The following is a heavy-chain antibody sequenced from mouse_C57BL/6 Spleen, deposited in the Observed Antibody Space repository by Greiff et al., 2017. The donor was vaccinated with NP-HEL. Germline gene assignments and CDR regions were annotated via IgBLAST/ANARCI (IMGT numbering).Heavy chain of an antibody. CDR2: IDPSDSYT. CDR1: GYTFTSYW. CDR3: ARSATYYYGSSYWAMDY. J-gene: IGHJ4*01. D-gene: IGHD1-1*01. V-gene: IGHV1-69*01. Sequence: QVQLQQPGAELVMPGASVKLSCKASGYTFTSYWMHWVKQRPGQGLEWIGEIDPSDSYTNSNQKFKGKSTLTVDKSSSTAYMQISSLTSEDSAVYYCARSATYYYGSSYWAMDYWGQGTSVTVSS.